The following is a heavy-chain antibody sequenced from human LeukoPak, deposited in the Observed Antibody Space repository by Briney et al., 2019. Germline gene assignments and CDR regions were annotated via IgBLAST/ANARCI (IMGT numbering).Heavy chain of an antibody. V-gene: IGHV1-2*02. D-gene: IGHD1-1*01. CDR1: GYTFTSYY. Sequence: ASVTVSCKCSGYTFTSYYFHWVRPPPGQGLEWMGWINHNSGATKDAQIFQGSVTMTRDTYSSTAYRELSRLTSDDTAVYYCARNKTTTTSYYYYMDVWGKGTTVTVSS. CDR3: ARNKTTTTSYYYYMDV. CDR2: INHNSGAT. J-gene: IGHJ6*03.